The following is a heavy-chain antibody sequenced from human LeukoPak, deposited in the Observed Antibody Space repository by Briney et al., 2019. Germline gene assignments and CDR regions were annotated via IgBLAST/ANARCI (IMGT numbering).Heavy chain of an antibody. CDR1: DGSISPYY. J-gene: IGHJ5*02. D-gene: IGHD3-10*01. CDR2: VYYSGST. V-gene: IGHV4-59*01. Sequence: SVTLSLTCTVSDGSISPYYWSWIRQPPGKGLEWIGYVYYSGSTNYNPSLKSRVTISVDTSKSQFSLKLTSVTAADTAVYYCARGGGSGRGNWFDPWGQGSLVIVSS. CDR3: ARGGGSGRGNWFDP.